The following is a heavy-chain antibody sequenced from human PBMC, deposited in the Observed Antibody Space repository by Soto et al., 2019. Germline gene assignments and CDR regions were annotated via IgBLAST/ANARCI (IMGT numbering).Heavy chain of an antibody. Sequence: HVQLVESGGGGVQPGRSLRLSCAASGYTFSNHGLHWVRQAPGKGLEWVAAIWYDGSKKCYADSVKGRFTISRDDSRNTLYLEMNSLRADDTAVYYCARDPASSMDVWGQGTTVIVSS. CDR3: ARDPASSMDV. CDR1: GYTFSNHG. D-gene: IGHD6-25*01. V-gene: IGHV3-33*01. J-gene: IGHJ6*02. CDR2: IWYDGSKK.